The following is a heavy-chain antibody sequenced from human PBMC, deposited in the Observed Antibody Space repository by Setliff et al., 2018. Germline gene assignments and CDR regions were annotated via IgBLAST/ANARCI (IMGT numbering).Heavy chain of an antibody. D-gene: IGHD3-22*01. CDR1: GDSISSTSYQ. V-gene: IGHV4-39*07. CDR2: IYYTGTA. Sequence: SETLSLTCTVSGDSISSTSYQWGWVRQPPGKGLEWIGSIYYTGTAYYNPSLKSRVTISVDTSKNQFSLQVTSLAATDTAVYYCARGRYYESTSYYFPFDFWGQGTVVTVSS. J-gene: IGHJ4*02. CDR3: ARGRYYESTSYYFPFDF.